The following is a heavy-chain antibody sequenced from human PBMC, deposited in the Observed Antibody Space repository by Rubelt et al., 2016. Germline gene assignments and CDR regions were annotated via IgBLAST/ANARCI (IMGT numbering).Heavy chain of an antibody. Sequence: QLQLHESGPGLVKPSETLSLTCTVSGGSVSSGSYFWGWIRQPPGKGLEWIGEINHSGSTYYNPSLKSRVTISVDTSKNQFSLKLSSVTAADTAVYYCARGRDGDRMGCWGQGTLVTVSS. V-gene: IGHV4-39*07. CDR1: GGSVSSGSYF. D-gene: IGHD4-17*01. CDR3: ARGRDGDRMGC. CDR2: INHSGST. J-gene: IGHJ4*02.